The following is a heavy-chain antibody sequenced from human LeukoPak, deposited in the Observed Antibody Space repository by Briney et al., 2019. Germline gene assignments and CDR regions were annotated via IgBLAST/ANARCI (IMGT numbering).Heavy chain of an antibody. CDR1: GYSFTSYW. Sequence: ESLKIYCKGSGYSFTSYWIGWVRQTPGKGLEWMGIIYPGDSDTRYSPSFQGQVTISADKSISTAYLQWSSLKASDTAMYYCARTTMVRGVIKYGVDYWGQGTLVTVSS. V-gene: IGHV5-51*01. CDR3: ARTTMVRGVIKYGVDY. J-gene: IGHJ4*02. D-gene: IGHD3-10*01. CDR2: IYPGDSDT.